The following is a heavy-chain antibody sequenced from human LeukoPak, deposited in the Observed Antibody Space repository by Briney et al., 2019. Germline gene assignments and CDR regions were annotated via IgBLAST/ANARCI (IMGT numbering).Heavy chain of an antibody. CDR1: GYTFTDYY. CDR3: ARQNLHVDAFDV. V-gene: IGHV1-2*02. D-gene: IGHD1-7*01. CDR2: INPNSGGT. Sequence: ASVKVSCKASGYTFTDYYIHWVRQAPGQGLEWMGWINPNSGGTNYAQKFQGRVTMTRDTSISTAYVELSRLRSDDTAVYYCARQNLHVDAFDVWGQGTMVTVSS. J-gene: IGHJ3*01.